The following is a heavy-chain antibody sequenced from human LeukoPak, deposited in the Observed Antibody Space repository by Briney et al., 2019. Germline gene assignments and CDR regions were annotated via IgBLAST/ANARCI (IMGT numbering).Heavy chain of an antibody. CDR3: ARDRAVVVVAAIHPKDYYYGMDV. J-gene: IGHJ6*02. V-gene: IGHV1-18*01. CDR2: ISAYNGNT. CDR1: GYTFTSYG. D-gene: IGHD2-15*01. Sequence: ASVKVSCKASGYTFTSYGISWVRQAPGQGLEWMGWISAYNGNTNYAQKLQGRVTMTTDTSTSTAYMELRSLRSDDTAVYYCARDRAVVVVAAIHPKDYYYGMDVWGQGTTVTVSS.